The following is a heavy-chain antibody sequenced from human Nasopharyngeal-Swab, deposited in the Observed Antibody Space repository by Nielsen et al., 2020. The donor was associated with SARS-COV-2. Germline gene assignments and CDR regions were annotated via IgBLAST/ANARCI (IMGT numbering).Heavy chain of an antibody. D-gene: IGHD3-16*01. V-gene: IGHV3-21*06. Sequence: GESLKISWAASGFSFNTYTFNWVRQAPGKGLEWVSFIHTGSNDILYAESVKGRFSISRDDAQSSLHLQMNSLRVEDTAVYYCLRGIGGLQATDREFWGQGTLVTVSS. CDR1: GFSFNTYT. CDR2: IHTGSNDI. CDR3: LRGIGGLQATDREF. J-gene: IGHJ4*02.